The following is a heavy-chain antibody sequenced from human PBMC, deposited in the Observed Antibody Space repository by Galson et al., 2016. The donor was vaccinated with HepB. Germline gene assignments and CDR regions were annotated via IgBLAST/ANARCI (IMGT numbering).Heavy chain of an antibody. D-gene: IGHD3-3*01. Sequence: SLRLSCATSGFTFSGYWMTWVRQAPGKGLEWVANINQDGSEKYYVDSVKGRFTISRDDAEKSLHLQMNRLRAGGAAVYYYARFQPVRGKMTVFGRRYFDYWGQGTLVAVSS. CDR1: GFTFSGYW. J-gene: IGHJ4*02. V-gene: IGHV3-7*01. CDR3: ARFQPVRGKMTVFGRRYFDY. CDR2: INQDGSEK.